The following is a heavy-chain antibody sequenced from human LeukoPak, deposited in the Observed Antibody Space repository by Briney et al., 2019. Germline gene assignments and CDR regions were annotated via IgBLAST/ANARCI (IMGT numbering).Heavy chain of an antibody. V-gene: IGHV1-69*04. Sequence: SVKVSCKASGGTFSSYDISWVRQAPGQGLEWMGRIIPIFGIANYAQKFQGRVTITADKSTSTAYMELSSLRSEDTAVYYCARDRPGSSSWYYFDYWGQGTLVTVSS. CDR1: GGTFSSYD. CDR3: ARDRPGSSSWYYFDY. J-gene: IGHJ4*02. CDR2: IIPIFGIA. D-gene: IGHD6-13*01.